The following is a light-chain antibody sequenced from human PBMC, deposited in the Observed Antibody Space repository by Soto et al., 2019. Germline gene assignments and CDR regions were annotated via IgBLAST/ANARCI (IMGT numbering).Light chain of an antibody. V-gene: IGKV1-5*03. J-gene: IGKJ1*01. CDR2: KAS. CDR1: QSINNR. CDR3: QQNNTHPWT. Sequence: DIQMTQSPSTLSASVGDRVTITCRASQSINNRLVWYQQKPGIAPKLLIYKASSLESGVPSRFSGSGSGTEFNFTISSLQPDDFATYYCQQNNTHPWTFGHGTKVEIK.